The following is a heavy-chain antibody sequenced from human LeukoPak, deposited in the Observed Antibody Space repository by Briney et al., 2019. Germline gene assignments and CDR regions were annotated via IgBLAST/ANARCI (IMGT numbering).Heavy chain of an antibody. CDR1: GGTFSSYA. D-gene: IGHD3-22*01. Sequence: SVKVSCKASGGTFSSYAISWVRQAPGHGLEWMGRIIPILGIANYAQKFQGRVTITADKSTSTAYMELSSLRSEDTAVYYCARGAVRDSSSYYRDAFDICGQGRMVTVSS. V-gene: IGHV1-69*04. CDR3: ARGAVRDSSSYYRDAFDI. CDR2: IIPILGIA. J-gene: IGHJ3*02.